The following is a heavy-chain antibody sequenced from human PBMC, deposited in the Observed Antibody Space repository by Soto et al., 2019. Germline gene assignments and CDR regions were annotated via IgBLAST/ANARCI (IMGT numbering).Heavy chain of an antibody. CDR3: ARDDSSITMVRGVLDY. Sequence: QVQLVESGGGVVQPGRSLRLSCAASGFTFSSYAMHWVRQAPGKGLEWVAVISYDGSNKYYADSVKGRFTISRDNSKNXLYLQMNSLRAEDTAVYYCARDDSSITMVRGVLDYWGQGTLVTVSS. D-gene: IGHD3-10*01. CDR2: ISYDGSNK. CDR1: GFTFSSYA. J-gene: IGHJ4*02. V-gene: IGHV3-30-3*01.